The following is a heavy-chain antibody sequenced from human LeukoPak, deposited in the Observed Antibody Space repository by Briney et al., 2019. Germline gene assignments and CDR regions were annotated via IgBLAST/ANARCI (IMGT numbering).Heavy chain of an antibody. CDR1: GGSISSGGYY. CDR3: ARYVNWSWPVPNYALDY. V-gene: IGHV4-31*03. D-gene: IGHD6-19*01. Sequence: PSETLSLTCTVSGGSISSGGYYWSWIRQHPGKGLEWIGYIYYSGSTYYNPSLKSRVTLSVDTSKNQFSLKLSSVTAADTAVYYCARYVNWSWPVPNYALDYWGQGTLVTVSS. J-gene: IGHJ4*02. CDR2: IYYSGST.